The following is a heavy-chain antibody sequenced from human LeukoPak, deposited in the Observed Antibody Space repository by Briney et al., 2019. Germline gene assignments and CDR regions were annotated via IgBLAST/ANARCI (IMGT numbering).Heavy chain of an antibody. Sequence: SVKVFCKASGGTFSSYAISWVRQAPGQGLEWMGGIIPIFGTANYAQKLQGRATFTADESTNTAYMELSSLRSEDTAVYYCARGTSLLSIVVVPVVPFDAFDIWGQGTMVTVSS. J-gene: IGHJ3*02. CDR3: ARGTSLLSIVVVPVVPFDAFDI. V-gene: IGHV1-69*13. CDR1: GGTFSSYA. CDR2: IIPIFGTA. D-gene: IGHD2-2*01.